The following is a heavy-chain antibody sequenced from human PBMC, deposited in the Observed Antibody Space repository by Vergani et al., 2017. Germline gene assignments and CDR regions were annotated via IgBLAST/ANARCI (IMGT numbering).Heavy chain of an antibody. CDR2: IWYDGSNK. Sequence: QVQLLESGGGVVQPGRSLRLSCAASGFTFSSYGMHWVRQAPGKGLEWVAVIWYDGSNKYYADSVKGRFTISRDNSKNTLYLQMNSLRAEDTAVYYCAKGRLWFGESAFDYWGQGTLVTVSS. CDR3: AKGRLWFGESAFDY. D-gene: IGHD3-10*01. V-gene: IGHV3-33*06. J-gene: IGHJ4*02. CDR1: GFTFSSYG.